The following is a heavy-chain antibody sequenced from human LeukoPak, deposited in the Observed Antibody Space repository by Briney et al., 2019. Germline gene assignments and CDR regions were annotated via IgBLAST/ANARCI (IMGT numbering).Heavy chain of an antibody. Sequence: PSETLSLTCAVYGGSFSGYYWSWIRQSPGKGLEWIGEINHSGSTSYNPSLKSRVTISLDMSKNHFSLRLSSVTAADTAVYYCARGSWFGPWGQGTLVTVSS. CDR2: INHSGST. CDR3: ARGSWFGP. J-gene: IGHJ5*02. CDR1: GGSFSGYY. V-gene: IGHV4-34*01.